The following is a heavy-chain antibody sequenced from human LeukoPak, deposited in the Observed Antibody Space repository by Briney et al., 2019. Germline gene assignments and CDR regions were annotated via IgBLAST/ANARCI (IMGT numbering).Heavy chain of an antibody. Sequence: PGGSLRLSCAASGLTVSSNYMSWVRQAPGKGLEWASVIYSGGSTYYADSVKGRFTISRDNSKNTLYLQMNSLRAEDTAVYYCARGEEVYYDFWSGYYFDYWGQGTLVTVSS. J-gene: IGHJ4*02. CDR2: IYSGGST. CDR3: ARGEEVYYDFWSGYYFDY. V-gene: IGHV3-53*01. CDR1: GLTVSSNY. D-gene: IGHD3-3*01.